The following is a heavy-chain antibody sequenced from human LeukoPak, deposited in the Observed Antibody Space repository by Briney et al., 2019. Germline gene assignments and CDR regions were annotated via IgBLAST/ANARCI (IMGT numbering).Heavy chain of an antibody. V-gene: IGHV3-15*01. CDR2: IKSKTDGGTT. J-gene: IGHJ3*02. Sequence: NAGGSLRLSCAASGFTFSNAWMSWVRQAPGKGLEWVGRIKSKTDGGTTDYAAPVKGRFTISRDDSKNTLYLQMNSLKTEDTAVYYCTTGVLGWYYGASDIWGQGTMVTVSS. CDR3: TTGVLGWYYGASDI. CDR1: GFTFSNAW. D-gene: IGHD6-19*01.